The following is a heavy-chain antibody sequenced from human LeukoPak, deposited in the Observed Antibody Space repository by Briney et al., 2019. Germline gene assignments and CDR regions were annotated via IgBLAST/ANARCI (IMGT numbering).Heavy chain of an antibody. D-gene: IGHD2-15*01. Sequence: RAGGSLRLSCAASGFTFDDYGMSWVRQAPGKGLEWVSGINWNGGSTGYADSVKGRFTISRNNAKNSLYLQMNSLRAEDTAVYYCARDVVVVVAATSTFDYWGQGTLVTVSS. CDR2: INWNGGST. J-gene: IGHJ4*02. CDR1: GFTFDDYG. CDR3: ARDVVVVVAATSTFDY. V-gene: IGHV3-20*04.